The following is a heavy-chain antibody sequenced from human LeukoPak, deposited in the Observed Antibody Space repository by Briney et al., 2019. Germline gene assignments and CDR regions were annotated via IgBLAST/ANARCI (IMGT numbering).Heavy chain of an antibody. D-gene: IGHD6-6*01. Sequence: GGSLRLSCTASGFTFRNYWMTWVRQAPGKGLEWVANIKQDGSEIYYVGSVKGRFTISRDNSKRTLSLQMNGLRAEDTAVYYCGKDWMGYSSSSSLQYWGQGTLVAVSS. CDR3: GKDWMGYSSSSSLQY. CDR2: IKQDGSEI. V-gene: IGHV3-7*01. J-gene: IGHJ4*02. CDR1: GFTFRNYW.